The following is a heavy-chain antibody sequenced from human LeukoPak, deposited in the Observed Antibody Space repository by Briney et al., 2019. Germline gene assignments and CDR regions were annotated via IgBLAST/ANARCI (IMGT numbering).Heavy chain of an antibody. Sequence: GGSLRLSCAASGFTFSSYAMSWVRQAPGKGLEWASSISSSGGSTYYADSVKGRFTISRDNSKNTLYLQMNSLRAEDTAVYYCAKAREALGYCSGGSCYSVDYWGQGTLVTVSS. D-gene: IGHD2-15*01. V-gene: IGHV3-23*01. CDR1: GFTFSSYA. CDR2: ISSSGGST. J-gene: IGHJ4*02. CDR3: AKAREALGYCSGGSCYSVDY.